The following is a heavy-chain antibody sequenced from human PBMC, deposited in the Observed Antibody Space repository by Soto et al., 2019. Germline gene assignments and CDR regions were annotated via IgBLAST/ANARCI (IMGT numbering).Heavy chain of an antibody. CDR1: GFTFSNNA. Sequence: QVQLVESGGGAVQPGRSLRLSCAASGFTFSNNAMHWVRQPPGKGLEWVAAIPYDGGNKYYADSVKGRFTISRDNSKNTLYLQMNSLRIEDTAVYYCAKRVGGDGWAPGYWGQGTLVTVSS. CDR3: AKRVGGDGWAPGY. J-gene: IGHJ4*02. CDR2: IPYDGGNK. D-gene: IGHD3-10*01. V-gene: IGHV3-30*18.